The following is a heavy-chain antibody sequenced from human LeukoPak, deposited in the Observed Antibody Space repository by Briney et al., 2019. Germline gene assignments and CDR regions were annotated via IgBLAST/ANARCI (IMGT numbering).Heavy chain of an antibody. CDR2: ISSSGSTI. CDR1: GFTFSDYY. Sequence: GGSLRLSCAASGFTFSDYYMSWIRQAPGKGLEWVSYISSSGSTIYYADSVKGRFTISRDNAKNSLYLQMNSLRAEDTAVYYCAKDSRGYQDYFDYWGQGTLVTVSS. D-gene: IGHD3-22*01. V-gene: IGHV3-11*01. CDR3: AKDSRGYQDYFDY. J-gene: IGHJ4*02.